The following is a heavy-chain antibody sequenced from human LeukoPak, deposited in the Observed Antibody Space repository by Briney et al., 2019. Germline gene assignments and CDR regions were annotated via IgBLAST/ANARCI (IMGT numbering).Heavy chain of an antibody. V-gene: IGHV3-30*04. CDR2: ISYDGSNK. J-gene: IGHJ4*02. CDR1: GFTFSSYA. Sequence: GGSLRLSCAASGFTFSSYAMHWVRQAPGKGLEWVAVISYDGSNKYYVDSVKGRFTISRDNSKNTLYLQMNSLRAEDTAVYYCARAGSIIAAAGDYFDYWGQGTLVTVSS. CDR3: ARAGSIIAAAGDYFDY. D-gene: IGHD6-13*01.